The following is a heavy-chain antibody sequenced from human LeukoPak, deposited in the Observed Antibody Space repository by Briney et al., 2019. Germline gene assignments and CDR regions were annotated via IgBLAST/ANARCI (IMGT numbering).Heavy chain of an antibody. CDR1: GYTFTGYY. CDR2: INPNSGGT. D-gene: IGHD2-15*01. J-gene: IGHJ5*02. CDR3: ARGDCSGGSCYWKNWFDP. V-gene: IGHV1-2*02. Sequence: ASVKVSCKASGYTFTGYYMHWVRQAPGQGLEWMGWINPNSGGTNYAQKFQGRVTMTRDTSISTAYMGLSRLRSDDTAVYYCARGDCSGGSCYWKNWFDPWGQGTLVTVSS.